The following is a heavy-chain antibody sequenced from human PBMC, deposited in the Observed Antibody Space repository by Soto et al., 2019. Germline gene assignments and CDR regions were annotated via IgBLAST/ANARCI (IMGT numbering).Heavy chain of an antibody. J-gene: IGHJ4*02. V-gene: IGHV3-23*01. CDR2: ISGSGDTT. D-gene: IGHD6-13*01. Sequence: GGSLRLSCAASGFTLSSYAMSWVRQAPGKGLEWVSAISGSGDTTYYADYVKGRFTISRDNSKNTLYLQMNSLRAEDTAVFYFAKARDSSSWYQGYWGQGNLVTVSS. CDR3: AKARDSSSWYQGY. CDR1: GFTLSSYA.